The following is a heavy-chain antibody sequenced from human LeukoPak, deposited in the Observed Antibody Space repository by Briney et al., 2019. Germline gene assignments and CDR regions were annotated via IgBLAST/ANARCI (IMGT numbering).Heavy chain of an antibody. D-gene: IGHD3-10*01. CDR2: IYYTGST. CDR1: GASISGSGYY. V-gene: IGHV4-39*07. J-gene: IGHJ6*03. Sequence: SETLSLTCAVSGASISGSGYYLGWIRQPPGKGLEWIGNIYYTGSTYYNPSLKSRVTISVDTSKNQFSLKLSSVTAADTAVYYCARTTMVRGTYYMDVWGKGTTVTISS. CDR3: ARTTMVRGTYYMDV.